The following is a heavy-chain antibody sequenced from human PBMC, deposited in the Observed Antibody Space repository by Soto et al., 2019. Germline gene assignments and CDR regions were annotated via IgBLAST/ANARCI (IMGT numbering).Heavy chain of an antibody. V-gene: IGHV4-39*02. CDR1: GGSISRSSYY. D-gene: IGHD1-20*01. CDR2: IYYSGNT. CDR3: ARRITRPEHFDS. J-gene: IGHJ4*01. Sequence: LSLTCTVSGGSISRSSYYWGWIRQPPGKGLEWIGNIYYSGNTYYNPSLQSRVTISVDTSKNHFSLKLTSATAADTAVYYCARRITRPEHFDSWGHGALVTVS.